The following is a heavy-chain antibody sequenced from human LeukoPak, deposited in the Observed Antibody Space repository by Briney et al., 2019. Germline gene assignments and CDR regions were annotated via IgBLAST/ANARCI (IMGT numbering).Heavy chain of an antibody. Sequence: SETLSLTCTVSGGSISSYYWSWIRQPAGKGLEWIGRIYTSGSTNYNPSLKSRVTMSVDTPKNQFSLKLSSVTAADTAVYFCVRFWGHAPTLDYWGPGTLVTVSS. V-gene: IGHV4-4*07. CDR2: IYTSGST. J-gene: IGHJ4*02. CDR3: VRFWGHAPTLDY. CDR1: GGSISSYY. D-gene: IGHD3-16*01.